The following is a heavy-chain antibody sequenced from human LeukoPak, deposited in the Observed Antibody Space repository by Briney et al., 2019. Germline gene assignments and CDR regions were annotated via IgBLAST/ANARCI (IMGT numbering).Heavy chain of an antibody. V-gene: IGHV3-23*01. CDR3: AKDIGDIVVVPSAIPDY. D-gene: IGHD2-2*01. CDR2: ISGSGGST. CDR1: GFTFSSYG. Sequence: GGTLRLSCAASGFTFSSYGMSWVRQAPGKGLEWVSAISGSGGSTYYADPVKGRFTISRDNSKNTLYLQMSSLRAEDTAVYYCAKDIGDIVVVPSAIPDYWGQGTLVTVSS. J-gene: IGHJ4*02.